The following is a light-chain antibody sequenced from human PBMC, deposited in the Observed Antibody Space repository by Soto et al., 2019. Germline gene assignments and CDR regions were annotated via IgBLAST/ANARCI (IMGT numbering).Light chain of an antibody. J-gene: IGLJ3*02. CDR1: SSDVGGYNY. CDR2: EVS. CDR3: ISYTSSNSWV. Sequence: QSALTQPASVSGSPGQSITISCTGTSSDVGGYNYVSWYQQHPGKAPKLLIYEVSNRPSGVSNRFSGSKSGNTASLTISGLQAEDEADYYCISYTSSNSWVFGGGTQLTVL. V-gene: IGLV2-14*01.